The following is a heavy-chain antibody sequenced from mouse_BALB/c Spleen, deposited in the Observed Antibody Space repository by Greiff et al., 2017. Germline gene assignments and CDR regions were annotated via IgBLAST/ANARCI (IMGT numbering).Heavy chain of an antibody. V-gene: IGHV2-9*02. CDR2: IWAGGST. CDR1: GFSLTSYG. Sequence: QVQLKESGPGLVAPSQSLSITCTVSGFSLTSYGVHWVRQPPGKGLEWLGVIWAGGSTNYNSALMSRLSISKDNSKSQVFLKMNSLQTDDTAMYYCARDYGISPYYFDDWGQGTTLTVSS. CDR3: ARDYGISPYYFDD. J-gene: IGHJ2*01. D-gene: IGHD1-1*01.